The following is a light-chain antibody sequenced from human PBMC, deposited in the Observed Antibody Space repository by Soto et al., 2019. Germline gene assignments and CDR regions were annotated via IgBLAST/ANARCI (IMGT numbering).Light chain of an antibody. V-gene: IGLV2-14*01. Sequence: QSALTQPASVSGSPGQSITISCTGTSSDVGGYNYVSWYQQHPGKAPKLMIYDVSNRPSGVSNRFSGSKSGNTASLTISGLQAEDEADYYCSSYTSSSTPAHYVFGTGTKVTVL. CDR1: SSDVGGYNY. CDR2: DVS. J-gene: IGLJ1*01. CDR3: SSYTSSSTPAHYV.